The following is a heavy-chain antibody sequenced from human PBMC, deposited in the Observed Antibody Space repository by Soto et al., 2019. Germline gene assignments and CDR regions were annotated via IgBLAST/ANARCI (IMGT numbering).Heavy chain of an antibody. V-gene: IGHV1-58*02. Sequence: APVKVSCKASGYTFTSYGISWVRQAPGQGLEWIGWIVVGSGNTNYAQKFQERVTITRDMSTSTAYMELSSLRSEDTAVYYCAAVTYDILTGYSWDLNPYGMDVWGQGTTVTVSS. D-gene: IGHD3-9*01. CDR3: AAVTYDILTGYSWDLNPYGMDV. J-gene: IGHJ6*02. CDR1: GYTFTSYG. CDR2: IVVGSGNT.